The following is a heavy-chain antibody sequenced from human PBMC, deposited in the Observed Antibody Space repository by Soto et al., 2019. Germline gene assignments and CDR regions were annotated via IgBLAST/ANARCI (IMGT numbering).Heavy chain of an antibody. CDR2: ISGGGVST. CDR1: GFTFTSYA. CDR3: AKDGMGTITTRAGYFDC. Sequence: GGSLRLSCAASGFTFTSYALSWVRQAPGKGLEWVSGISGGGVSTFYADPVKGRFTISRDNSKNTLYLQMNSLRAEDTAVYYCAKDGMGTITTRAGYFDCWGQGTLVTVSS. J-gene: IGHJ4*02. V-gene: IGHV3-23*01. D-gene: IGHD5-12*01.